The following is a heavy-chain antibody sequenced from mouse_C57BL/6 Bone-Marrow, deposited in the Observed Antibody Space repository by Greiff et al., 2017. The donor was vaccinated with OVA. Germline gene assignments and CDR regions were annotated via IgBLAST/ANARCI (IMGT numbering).Heavy chain of an antibody. Sequence: QVHVKQSGPELVKPGASVKISCKASGYAFSSSWMNWVKQRPGKGLEWIGRIYPGDGDTNYNGKFKGKATLTADKSSSTAYMQLSSLTSEDSAVYFCARWRVPYYFDYWGQGTTLTVSS. V-gene: IGHV1-82*01. CDR3: ARWRVPYYFDY. D-gene: IGHD2-14*01. CDR1: GYAFSSSW. CDR2: IYPGDGDT. J-gene: IGHJ2*01.